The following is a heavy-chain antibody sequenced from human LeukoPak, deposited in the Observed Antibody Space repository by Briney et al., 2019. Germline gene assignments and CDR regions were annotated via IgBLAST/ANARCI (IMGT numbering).Heavy chain of an antibody. Sequence: GGSLRLSCAASGFTFSSYAMSWVRQAPGKGLEWVSAISGSGGSTYYADSVKGRFTISRDNSKNTLYLQMNSLRAEDTAVYYCAKTPIAVGSSTPFDYWGQGTLVTVSS. J-gene: IGHJ4*02. V-gene: IGHV3-23*01. CDR1: GFTFSSYA. D-gene: IGHD3-10*01. CDR3: AKTPIAVGSSTPFDY. CDR2: ISGSGGST.